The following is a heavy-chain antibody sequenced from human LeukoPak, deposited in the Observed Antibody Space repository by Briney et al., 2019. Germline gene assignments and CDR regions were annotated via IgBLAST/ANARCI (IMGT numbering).Heavy chain of an antibody. J-gene: IGHJ6*03. D-gene: IGHD1-20*01. V-gene: IGHV3-11*01. CDR3: AREGSGEYNWNYDHYYYMDV. Sequence: GGSLRLSCAASRFTFSDYYMSWIRQAPGKGLEWVSYISSSGSTIYYADSVKGRFTISRDNAKNSLYLQMNSLRAEDTAVYYCAREGSGEYNWNYDHYYYMDVWGKGTTVTVSS. CDR1: RFTFSDYY. CDR2: ISSSGSTI.